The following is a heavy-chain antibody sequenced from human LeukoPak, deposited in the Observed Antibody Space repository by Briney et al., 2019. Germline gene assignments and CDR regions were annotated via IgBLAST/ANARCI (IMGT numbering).Heavy chain of an antibody. J-gene: IGHJ6*03. CDR2: ISWDGGST. CDR1: GFTFDDYA. D-gene: IGHD3-10*01. V-gene: IGHV3-43D*03. CDR3: AKDASIGADYYYYYMDV. Sequence: GGSLRLSXAASGFTFDDYAMHWVRQAPGKGLEWVSLISWDGGSTYYADSVKGRFTISRDNSKNSLYLQMNSLRAEDTALYYCAKDASIGADYYYYYMDVWGKGTTVTVSS.